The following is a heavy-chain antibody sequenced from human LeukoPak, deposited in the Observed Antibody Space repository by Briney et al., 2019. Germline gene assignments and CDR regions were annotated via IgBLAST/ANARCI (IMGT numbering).Heavy chain of an antibody. Sequence: GGSLRLSCAASGFTFDDYAMPWVRQAPGKGLEWVSGISWNSGSIGYADSVKGRFTISRDNAKNSLYLQMNSLRAEDTALYYCAKAPSYDFWSGYPHYWGQGTLVTVSS. J-gene: IGHJ4*02. CDR2: ISWNSGSI. D-gene: IGHD3-3*01. CDR3: AKAPSYDFWSGYPHY. CDR1: GFTFDDYA. V-gene: IGHV3-9*01.